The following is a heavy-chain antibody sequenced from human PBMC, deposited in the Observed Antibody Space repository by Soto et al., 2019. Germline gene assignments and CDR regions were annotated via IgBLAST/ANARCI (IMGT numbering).Heavy chain of an antibody. J-gene: IGHJ6*02. D-gene: IGHD3-10*01. V-gene: IGHV1-3*05. CDR3: ARGTGSGMDV. CDR2: INAGKGNT. CDR1: GYTFTRYA. Sequence: QVQLVQSGAEEKKPGASVKVSCKASGYTFTRYAMHWVRQAPGQRLEWMGWINAGKGNTKYSQKFQGRVTITRDTPASTAYMELSSLRSEDTAVYYCARGTGSGMDVWGQGTTVTVSS.